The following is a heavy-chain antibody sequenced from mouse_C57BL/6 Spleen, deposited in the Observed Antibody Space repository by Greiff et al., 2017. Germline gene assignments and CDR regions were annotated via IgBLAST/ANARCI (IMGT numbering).Heavy chain of an antibody. D-gene: IGHD1-1*01. CDR3: ARSPMLRSVAGYFDY. J-gene: IGHJ2*01. CDR1: GYTFTSYW. Sequence: QVQLQQSGAELVKPGASVKLSCKASGYTFTSYWMHWVKQRPGRGLEWIGRIDPNSGGTKYNEKFKSKATLTVDKPSSTAYMQLSSLTSEDSAVYYCARSPMLRSVAGYFDYWGQGTTLTVSS. V-gene: IGHV1-72*01. CDR2: IDPNSGGT.